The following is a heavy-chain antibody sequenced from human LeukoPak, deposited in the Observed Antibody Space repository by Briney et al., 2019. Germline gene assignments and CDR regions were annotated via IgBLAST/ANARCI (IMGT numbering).Heavy chain of an antibody. V-gene: IGHV3-21*01. Sequence: GGSLRLSCAASGFTFSSYSMSWVRQAPGKGLEWVSSISSSSSYIYYADSVKGRFTISRDNAKNSLYLQMNSLRAEDTAVYYCARGDSSGWTATAIYWGQGTLVTVSS. D-gene: IGHD6-19*01. CDR1: GFTFSSYS. CDR2: ISSSSSYI. J-gene: IGHJ4*02. CDR3: ARGDSSGWTATAIY.